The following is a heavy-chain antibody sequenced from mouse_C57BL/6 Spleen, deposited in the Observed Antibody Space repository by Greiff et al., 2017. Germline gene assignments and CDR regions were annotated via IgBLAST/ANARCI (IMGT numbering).Heavy chain of an antibody. CDR2: IYPSDSET. Sequence: QVQLKQPGAELVRPGSSVKLSCKASGYTFTSYWMDWVKQRPGQGLEWIGNIYPSDSETHYNQKFKDKATLTVDKSSSTAYMQLSSLTSEDSAVYYCARSRGNLDYWGQGTTLTVSS. V-gene: IGHV1-61*01. D-gene: IGHD2-1*01. CDR3: ARSRGNLDY. J-gene: IGHJ2*01. CDR1: GYTFTSYW.